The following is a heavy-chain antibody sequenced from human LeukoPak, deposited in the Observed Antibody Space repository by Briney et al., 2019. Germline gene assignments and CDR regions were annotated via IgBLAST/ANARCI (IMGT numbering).Heavy chain of an antibody. CDR1: GGSISSGSYY. D-gene: IGHD6-13*01. CDR2: IYTSGST. CDR3: AREVKRVDSSSWNYYYYMDV. V-gene: IGHV4-61*02. Sequence: PSETLSLTCTVSGGSISSGSYYWSWIRQPAGKGLERIGRIYTSGSTNYNPSPKSRVTISVDTSKNQFSLKLSSVTAADTAVYYCAREVKRVDSSSWNYYYYMDVWGKGTTVTVSS. J-gene: IGHJ6*03.